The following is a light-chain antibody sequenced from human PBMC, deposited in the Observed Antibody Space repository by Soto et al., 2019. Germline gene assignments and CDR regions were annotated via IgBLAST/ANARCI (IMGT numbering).Light chain of an antibody. J-gene: IGKJ1*01. CDR1: QSVSSN. CDR2: DAS. V-gene: IGKV3-15*01. CDR3: QQYNNLWT. Sequence: IVMTQSPATMSVSPGERATISCRASQSVSSNLAWYQQKPGQAPRLLIYDASTRATGIPARFSGSGSGTEFSLTISSLQSEDFAVYYCQQYNNLWTFGQGTKVEIK.